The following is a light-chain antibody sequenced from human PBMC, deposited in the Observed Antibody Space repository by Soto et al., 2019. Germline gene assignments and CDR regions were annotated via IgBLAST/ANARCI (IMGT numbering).Light chain of an antibody. CDR1: SSDVGGYNY. V-gene: IGLV2-14*03. CDR2: DVS. CDR3: SSYTSSITLV. Sequence: QSALTQPASVSGSPGQSITISCTGTSSDVGGYNYVSWYQQHPGKAPKLMIYDVSNRPSGVSNRFSGSKSGNTASLSISGLHAEDEADYYCSSYTSSITLVFGGGTKLTVL. J-gene: IGLJ2*01.